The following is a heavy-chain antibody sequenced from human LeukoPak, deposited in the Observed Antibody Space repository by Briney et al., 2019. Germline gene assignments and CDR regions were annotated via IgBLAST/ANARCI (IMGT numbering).Heavy chain of an antibody. CDR2: IYSGGST. V-gene: IGHV3-66*02. J-gene: IGHJ4*02. CDR1: GFTVSSNY. Sequence: QSEGSLRLSCAASGFTVSSNYMSWVRQAPGKGLEWVSVIYSGGSTYYADSVKGRFTISRDNSKNTLYLQMNSLRAEDTAVYYCARDQCSGGSCYEGAFDYWGQGTLVTVSS. D-gene: IGHD2-15*01. CDR3: ARDQCSGGSCYEGAFDY.